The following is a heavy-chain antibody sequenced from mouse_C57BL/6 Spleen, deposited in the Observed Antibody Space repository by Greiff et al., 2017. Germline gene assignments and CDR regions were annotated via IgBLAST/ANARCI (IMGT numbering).Heavy chain of an antibody. CDR3: ARGGTVVAYYAMAY. CDR1: GYTFTSYW. Sequence: QVQLQQPGAELVMPGASVKLSCKASGYTFTSYWMHWVKQRPGQGLEWIGEIDPSDSYTNYNQKFKGKSTLTVDKSSSTAYMQLSSLTSEDSAVYYCARGGTVVAYYAMAYWGQGTSVTVSS. V-gene: IGHV1-69*01. J-gene: IGHJ4*01. CDR2: IDPSDSYT. D-gene: IGHD1-1*01.